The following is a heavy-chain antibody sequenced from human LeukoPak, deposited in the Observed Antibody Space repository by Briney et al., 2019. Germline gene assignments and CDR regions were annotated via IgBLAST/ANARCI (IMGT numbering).Heavy chain of an antibody. J-gene: IGHJ6*03. D-gene: IGHD3-10*01. CDR1: GGSISSSSYY. Sequence: PSETLSLTCTVSGGSISSSSYYWGWIRQPPWKGLEWIGSIYYSGSTYYNPSLKSRVTISVDMSKNEFSLKLRSVTAADTAVYYCARSRYYSSGSYYKTRNNYYYMDVWGKGTTVTISS. V-gene: IGHV4-39*07. CDR3: ARSRYYSSGSYYKTRNNYYYMDV. CDR2: IYYSGST.